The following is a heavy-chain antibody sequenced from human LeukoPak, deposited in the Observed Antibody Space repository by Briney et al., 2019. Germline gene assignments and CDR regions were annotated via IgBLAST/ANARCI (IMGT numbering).Heavy chain of an antibody. D-gene: IGHD3-16*01. Sequence: ASVKVSCKVSGYIFTDYYLHWVQQAPGKGLEWMGRVDPADGETVYAERFQGRVTITADKSTDTAYMELRSLRSEDTAVHYCAKMFRGETEGDYWGQGTLVTVAS. CDR2: VDPADGET. V-gene: IGHV1-69-2*01. CDR1: GYIFTDYY. J-gene: IGHJ4*02. CDR3: AKMFRGETEGDY.